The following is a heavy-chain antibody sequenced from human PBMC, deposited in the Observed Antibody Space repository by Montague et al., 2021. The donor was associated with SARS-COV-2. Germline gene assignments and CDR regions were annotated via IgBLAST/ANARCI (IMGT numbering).Heavy chain of an antibody. CDR1: GDSVSGNSAA. CDR2: TYYRSKWHN. Sequence: CAISGDSVSGNSAAWKWIRQSPSRGLEWLGRTYYRSKWHNDNADSGKSRITINPDTSKNQISLQLNSVTPKDTAVYYCARGSQVGSWPPTDSGMDVWGQGTKVTVSS. J-gene: IGHJ6*02. D-gene: IGHD6-13*01. V-gene: IGHV6-1*01. CDR3: ARGSQVGSWPPTDSGMDV.